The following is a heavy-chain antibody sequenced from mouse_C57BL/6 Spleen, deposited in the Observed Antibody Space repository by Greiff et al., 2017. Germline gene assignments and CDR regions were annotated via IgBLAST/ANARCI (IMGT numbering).Heavy chain of an antibody. CDR1: GYAFSSYW. CDR2: IYPGDGDT. D-gene: IGHD2-5*01. CDR3: ARESNSYYFGY. V-gene: IGHV1-80*01. Sequence: VQLQQSGAELVKPGASVKISCKASGYAFSSYWMNWVKQRPGKGLEWIGQIYPGDGDTNYNGKFKGKATLTADKSSSTAYMQLSRLTAEDSAVYFGARESNSYYFGYWGQGTTLTVSS. J-gene: IGHJ2*01.